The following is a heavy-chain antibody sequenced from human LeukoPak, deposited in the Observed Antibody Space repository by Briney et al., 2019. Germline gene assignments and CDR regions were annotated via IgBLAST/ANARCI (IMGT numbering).Heavy chain of an antibody. V-gene: IGHV3-30*18. CDR2: ISYDGSNK. CDR3: AKDTIAMVRGVSFFDY. CDR1: GFTFSSYG. J-gene: IGHJ4*02. Sequence: GGSLRLSCAASGFTFSSYGMHWVRQAPGKGLEWVAVISYDGSNKYYADSVKGRFTISRDNSKNTLYLQMNSLRAEDTAVYYCAKDTIAMVRGVSFFDYWGQGTLVTVSS. D-gene: IGHD3-10*01.